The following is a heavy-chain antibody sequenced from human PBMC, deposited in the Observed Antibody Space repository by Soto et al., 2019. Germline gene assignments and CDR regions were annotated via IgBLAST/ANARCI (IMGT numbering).Heavy chain of an antibody. J-gene: IGHJ4*02. CDR3: AKFGMATTKRSPPYYIAY. V-gene: IGHV3-23*01. D-gene: IGHD1-1*01. Sequence: PRRYLILSCSASGCPFILDATSCVRQAPGKGLEWVSSISGSGGGTYYADSVKGRFTFSRDNSKNTLYLQMNSLRAEDTAVYYCAKFGMATTKRSPPYYIAYWGQGALVTVFS. CDR2: ISGSGGGT. CDR1: GCPFILDA.